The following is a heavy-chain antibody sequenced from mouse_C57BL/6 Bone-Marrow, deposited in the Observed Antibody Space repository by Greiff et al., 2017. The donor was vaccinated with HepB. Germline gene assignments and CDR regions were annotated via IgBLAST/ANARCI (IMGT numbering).Heavy chain of an antibody. CDR3: ARVGNYYGSSYDYFDY. V-gene: IGHV1S26*01. Sequence: QVQLKESGAELVKPGASVKISCKASGYAFSSYWMNWVKQRPGQGLEWIGYINPSSGYTKYNQKFKDKATLTADKSSSTAYMQLSSLTSEDSAVYYFARVGNYYGSSYDYFDYWGQGTTLTVSS. CDR2: INPSSGYT. J-gene: IGHJ2*01. CDR1: GYAFSSYW. D-gene: IGHD1-1*01.